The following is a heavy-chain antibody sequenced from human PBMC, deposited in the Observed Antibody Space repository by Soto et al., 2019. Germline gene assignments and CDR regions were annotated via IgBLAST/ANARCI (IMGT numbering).Heavy chain of an antibody. V-gene: IGHV3-23*01. Sequence: GGSLRLSCAASGFTFSSYAMSWVRQAPGKGLEWVSAISGSGGSTYYADSVKGRFTISRDNSKNTLYLQMNSLRAEDKAVYYCAKVGRVAPKTIFGAEYYFDYWGQGTLVTVSS. J-gene: IGHJ4*02. CDR1: GFTFSSYA. CDR2: ISGSGGST. CDR3: AKVGRVAPKTIFGAEYYFDY. D-gene: IGHD3-3*01.